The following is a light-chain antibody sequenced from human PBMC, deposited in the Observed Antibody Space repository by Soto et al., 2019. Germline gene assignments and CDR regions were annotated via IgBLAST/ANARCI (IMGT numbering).Light chain of an antibody. CDR2: DAS. V-gene: IGKV3-20*01. CDR3: QQYESFPLT. CDR1: QTVRNNY. Sequence: EFVLTQSPGALSLSPGERATLSCRASQTVRNNYLAWYQQKPGQAPRLLIYDASSRATGIPDRFSGRGSGTDFTLTISRLEPEDFAVYYCQQYESFPLTFGGGTKVDIK. J-gene: IGKJ4*02.